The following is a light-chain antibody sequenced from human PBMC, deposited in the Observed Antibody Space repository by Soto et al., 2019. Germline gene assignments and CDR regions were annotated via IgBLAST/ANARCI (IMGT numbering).Light chain of an antibody. J-gene: IGKJ2*01. CDR2: AAP. CDR3: QQYNYWPRT. CDR1: QSVSSS. V-gene: IGKV3-15*01. Sequence: EIVMTQSPATLSVSLGERATLPCRASQSVSSSLAWYQQKPGQAPRLLIYAAPTRATGIPARFSGSGSGTEFTLTISSLQSEDFAVYYCQQYNYWPRTFGQGTKLEIK.